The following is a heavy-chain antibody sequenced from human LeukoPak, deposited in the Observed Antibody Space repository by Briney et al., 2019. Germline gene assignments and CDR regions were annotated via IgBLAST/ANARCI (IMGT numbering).Heavy chain of an antibody. Sequence: GGSDCLVCAASGFTFSNYCMTWARQAPGKGLEWVSSISGNGVTTYYADSVKGRFTISRDNSKSTLSLQMNSLRAEDTATYYCANGHAGGVGTYWG. CDR1: GFTFSNYC. CDR3: ANGHAGGVGTY. V-gene: IGHV3-23*01. CDR2: ISGNGVTT. J-gene: IGHJ4*01. D-gene: IGHD1-1*01.